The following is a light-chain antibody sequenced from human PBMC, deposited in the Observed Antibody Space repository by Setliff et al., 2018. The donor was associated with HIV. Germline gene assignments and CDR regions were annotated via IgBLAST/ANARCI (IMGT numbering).Light chain of an antibody. V-gene: IGLV2-11*01. CDR2: DVI. Sequence: QSVLTQPRSVSGSPGQSVTISCTGTTSDVGGYNFVSWYQHHPGKAPKLMIYDVIKRPSGVPDRFSGSKSGNTASLPISGLQAEDEADYYCCSYAGSHTFVFGTGTKVTVL. J-gene: IGLJ1*01. CDR1: TSDVGGYNF. CDR3: CSYAGSHTFV.